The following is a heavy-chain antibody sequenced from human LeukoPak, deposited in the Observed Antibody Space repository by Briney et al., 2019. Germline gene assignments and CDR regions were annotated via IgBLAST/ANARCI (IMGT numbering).Heavy chain of an antibody. V-gene: IGHV4-39*07. Sequence: PSETLSLTCTVSGGSISSSSYYWGWIRQPPGKGLEWIGSIYYSGSTYYNPSLKSRVTISVDTSKNQFSLKLSSVTAADTAVYYCARDVGYSYGYGVFDYWGQGTLVTVSS. J-gene: IGHJ4*02. D-gene: IGHD5-18*01. CDR2: IYYSGST. CDR3: ARDVGYSYGYGVFDY. CDR1: GGSISSSSYY.